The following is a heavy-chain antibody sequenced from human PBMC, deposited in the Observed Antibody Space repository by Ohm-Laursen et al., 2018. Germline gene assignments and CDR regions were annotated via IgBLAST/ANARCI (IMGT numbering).Heavy chain of an antibody. CDR3: AKGGTTVWLDP. J-gene: IGHJ5*02. V-gene: IGHV4-61*08. D-gene: IGHD1-7*01. CDR2: VYYNGDA. CDR1: GGSISSGGYY. Sequence: SETLSLTCTVSGGSISSGGYYWTWVRQPPGKGLEWIGFVYYNGDASYSPSLTGRVSFSVDLAKNQISLELRSVTAADTAVYYCAKGGTTVWLDPWGQGTPVIVSP.